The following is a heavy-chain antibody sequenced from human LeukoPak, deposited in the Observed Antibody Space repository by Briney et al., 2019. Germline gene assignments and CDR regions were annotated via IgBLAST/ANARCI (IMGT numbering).Heavy chain of an antibody. CDR2: IKRDASEK. CDR1: GFTFSSYW. J-gene: IGHJ4*02. V-gene: IGHV3-7*03. CDR3: ARDQYLDY. Sequence: PGGSLRLSCAASGFTFSSYWMTWVRQAPGKGLEWVANIKRDASEKYYMDSVKGRFTISRDNDKNALYLQMNSLRAEDTAVYYCARDQYLDYRGQGTLVTVSS.